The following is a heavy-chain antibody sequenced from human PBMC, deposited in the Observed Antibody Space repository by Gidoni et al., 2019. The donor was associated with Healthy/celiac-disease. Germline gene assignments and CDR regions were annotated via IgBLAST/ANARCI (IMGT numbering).Heavy chain of an antibody. V-gene: IGHV4-34*01. J-gene: IGHJ4*02. CDR3: ARGGGKQPRFFDY. D-gene: IGHD3-16*01. Sequence: QVQLQQWGAGLLKPSETLSLTCAVDGGSFSGYYWSRNRQPPGKGLEWIGEIHHSGSTNYNPSLKSRVTVSVDTSQNQFSLKLSSVTAADTAVYFCARGGGKQPRFFDYWGQGTLVTVSS. CDR1: GGSFSGYY. CDR2: IHHSGST.